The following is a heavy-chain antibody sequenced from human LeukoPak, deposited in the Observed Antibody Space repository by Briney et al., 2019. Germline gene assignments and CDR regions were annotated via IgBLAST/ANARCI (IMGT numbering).Heavy chain of an antibody. CDR3: AGEPYHYDSSGYYDH. J-gene: IGHJ5*02. CDR1: GFTIGSSY. D-gene: IGHD3-22*01. V-gene: IGHV3-66*01. CDR2: IYTGGAT. Sequence: PGGSLRLSCAASGFTIGSSYMNWVRQAPGKGLEWVSVIYTGGATYYADSVNGRFTISRDNSKNTLYLQMSSLRVEDTAVYFCAGEPYHYDSSGYYDHWGQGTLVTVSS.